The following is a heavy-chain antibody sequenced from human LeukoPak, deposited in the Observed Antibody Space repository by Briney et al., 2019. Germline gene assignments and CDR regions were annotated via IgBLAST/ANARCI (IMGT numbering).Heavy chain of an antibody. J-gene: IGHJ4*02. V-gene: IGHV3-30-3*01. D-gene: IGHD5-24*01. CDR1: GFTFSSYA. CDR3: ARDFSERYSLDY. Sequence: PGGSLRLSCAASGFTFSSYAMHWVRQAPGKGLEWVSFISYDGNIKYYADSVKGRFTISRDNSKNTVYLQMNSLRDEDTAVYYCARDFSERYSLDYWGQGTLVTVSS. CDR2: ISYDGNIK.